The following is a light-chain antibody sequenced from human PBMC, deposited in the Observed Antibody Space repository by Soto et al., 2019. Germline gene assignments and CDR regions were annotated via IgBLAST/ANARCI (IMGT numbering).Light chain of an antibody. V-gene: IGLV2-23*01. J-gene: IGLJ1*01. CDR2: EGS. CDR1: ISDVGSYNS. CDR3: CSYAGNPYV. Sequence: LNQPAYVSGSPGPSVAISCTGTISDVGSYNSVSWYQQHPGKAPKLMIYEGSKRPSGVSDRFSGYKSGNTASLTISGLQAEDEADYSCCSYAGNPYVFGTGTKVTVL.